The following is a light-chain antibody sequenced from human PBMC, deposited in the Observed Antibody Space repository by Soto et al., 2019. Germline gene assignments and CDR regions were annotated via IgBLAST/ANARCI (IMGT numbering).Light chain of an antibody. CDR2: EDT. CDR1: GGNITNNY. CDR3: QSYDARSQV. J-gene: IGLJ3*02. V-gene: IGLV6-57*04. Sequence: NFMLTQPHSVSESPGKTVTISCTRSGGNITNNYVQWYQRRPGSAPTTVIYEDTHRPSGVPDRFSGSIDGSSNSASLTISGLRIEHEADYFCQSYDARSQVFGGGTKLTVL.